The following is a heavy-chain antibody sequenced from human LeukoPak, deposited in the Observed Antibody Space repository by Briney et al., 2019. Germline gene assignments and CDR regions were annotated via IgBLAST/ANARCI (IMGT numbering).Heavy chain of an antibody. CDR3: ARVASAITMVRGVIIRRYYFDY. CDR1: LLTYSIYE. Sequence: TLRLSCAASLLTYSIYEMNWVREARGKGREWGSYISSSGSTIYYADSVKGRFTISRHNAKNSLYMQMNSLRAEDTAVYYCARVASAITMVRGVIIRRYYFDYWGQGTLVTVSS. CDR2: ISSSGSTI. J-gene: IGHJ4*02. V-gene: IGHV3-48*03. D-gene: IGHD3-10*01.